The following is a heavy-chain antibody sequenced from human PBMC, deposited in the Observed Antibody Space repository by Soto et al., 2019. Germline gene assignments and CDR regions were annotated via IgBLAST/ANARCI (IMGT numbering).Heavy chain of an antibody. J-gene: IGHJ4*01. Sequence: QVHLVQSGAEVKKPGASVKVSCKGSGYTFTSYGISWVRQAPGQGLEWMGWISAHNGNPNYAQKIQGRVTVTRDTSTSTPCMAVRRLRTADTAVDYCARGRYGDYWGHGALVTVSS. CDR2: ISAHNGNP. CDR1: GYTFTSYG. V-gene: IGHV1-18*01. D-gene: IGHD1-1*01. CDR3: ARGRYGDY.